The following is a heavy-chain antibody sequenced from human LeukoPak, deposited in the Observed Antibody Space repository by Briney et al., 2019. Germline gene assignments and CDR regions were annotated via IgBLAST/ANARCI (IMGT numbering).Heavy chain of an antibody. Sequence: PGGSLRLSCAASGFTFSSYAMHWVRQAPGKGLEYVSAISSNGGSTYYANSVKGRFTISRDNAKNSLYLQMNSLRAEDTAVYYCARVRGEYDSSGYYYELIDYWGQGTLVTVSS. CDR2: ISSNGGST. V-gene: IGHV3-64*01. CDR1: GFTFSSYA. J-gene: IGHJ4*02. CDR3: ARVRGEYDSSGYYYELIDY. D-gene: IGHD3-22*01.